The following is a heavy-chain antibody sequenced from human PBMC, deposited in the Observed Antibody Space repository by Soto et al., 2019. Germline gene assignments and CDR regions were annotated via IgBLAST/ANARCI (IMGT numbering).Heavy chain of an antibody. J-gene: IGHJ4*02. Sequence: QVQLQQWGAGLLKTSETLSLTCAVYGESFSGHYWSWIRQPPGEGLEWIGEINRSGSTNYSPSLKXXXPISVDTSKTXXSXRXXSVTAADTAVYYCARAPIQGHQFEGQPPTSQTLDYWGQGTLVTVSS. CDR2: INRSGST. D-gene: IGHD1-26*01. CDR3: ARAPIQGHQFEGQPPTSQTLDY. CDR1: GESFSGHY. V-gene: IGHV4-34*01.